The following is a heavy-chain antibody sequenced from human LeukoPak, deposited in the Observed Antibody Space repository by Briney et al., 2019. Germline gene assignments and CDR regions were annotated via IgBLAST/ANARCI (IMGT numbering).Heavy chain of an antibody. CDR3: AKRSEYCSTISSYHLFDY. D-gene: IGHD2-2*01. Sequence: GGSLRLSCAASGFTSRNYGVGWVRQAPGKGLEWVSGITGSGGSTNYADSVKGRFTISRDSSKNTLYLKMNSLRVEDTAVYYCAKRSEYCSTISSYHLFDYWGPGTLVTVSS. J-gene: IGHJ4*02. V-gene: IGHV3-23*01. CDR2: ITGSGGST. CDR1: GFTSRNYG.